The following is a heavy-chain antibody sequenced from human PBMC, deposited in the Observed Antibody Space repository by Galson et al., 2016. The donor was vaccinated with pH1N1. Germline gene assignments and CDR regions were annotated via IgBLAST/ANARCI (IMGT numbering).Heavy chain of an antibody. V-gene: IGHV2-5*01. D-gene: IGHD4-17*01. CDR3: VHSYNGHYVGWFDP. Sequence: PALVKPTQTLTLTCTFSGFSLSTSGVGVGWIRQPPGKALEWLAVSYWNDDKRYSPPLKSSLTNTKDTSKNQVVLTMTNMDPVDTATYYCVHSYNGHYVGWFDPWGQGTLVTVSS. J-gene: IGHJ5*02. CDR1: GFSLSTSGVG. CDR2: SYWNDDK.